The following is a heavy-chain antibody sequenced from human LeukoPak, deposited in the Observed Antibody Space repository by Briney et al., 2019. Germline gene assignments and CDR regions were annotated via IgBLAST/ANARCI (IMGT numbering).Heavy chain of an antibody. V-gene: IGHV3-74*01. Sequence: PGESLRLSCAASGFAFSGYWMHWVRQAPGKGLVWVSQIKTDGSRTDYADSVKGRFTVSRDNAKNTVYLQMNSLRAEDTAVYYCARDWLYGSDYWGQGTLVTVSS. CDR2: IKTDGSRT. J-gene: IGHJ4*02. CDR1: GFAFSGYW. D-gene: IGHD2-8*01. CDR3: ARDWLYGSDY.